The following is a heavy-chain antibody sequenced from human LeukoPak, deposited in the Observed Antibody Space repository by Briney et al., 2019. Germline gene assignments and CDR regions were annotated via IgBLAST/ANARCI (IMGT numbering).Heavy chain of an antibody. V-gene: IGHV3-7*01. J-gene: IGHJ4*02. CDR1: GFTFSSYW. D-gene: IGHD3-22*01. CDR3: ARALGFYYDSSGFDY. Sequence: GGSLRLSCAASGFTFSSYWMSWVRQAPGKGLEWVANIKQDGSEKYYVDSVKGRFTISRDNAKNSLYLQMNSLRAEDTAVYYCARALGFYYDSSGFDYWGQGTLVTVPS. CDR2: IKQDGSEK.